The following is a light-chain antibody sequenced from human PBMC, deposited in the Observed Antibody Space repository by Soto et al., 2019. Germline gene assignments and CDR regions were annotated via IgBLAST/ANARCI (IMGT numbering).Light chain of an antibody. CDR1: HSVGTN. CDR2: YAS. Sequence: VRTQSPATLSLSPGQRATLSCRASHSVGTNLMWYQQKPGQPPRLLISYASNRATGIPGRFSGGGSGTDFTLTISSLEPEDFAVYYCQQRNYWLSFGGGTKVDIK. V-gene: IGKV3-11*01. CDR3: QQRNYWLS. J-gene: IGKJ4*01.